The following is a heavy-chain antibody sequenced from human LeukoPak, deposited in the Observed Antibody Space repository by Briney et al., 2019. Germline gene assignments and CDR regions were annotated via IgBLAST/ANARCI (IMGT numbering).Heavy chain of an antibody. CDR3: ARAWGYCSSTSCYYHYYYGMDV. V-gene: IGHV4-34*01. CDR2: INHSGST. D-gene: IGHD2-2*01. Sequence: SETLSLTCAVYGGSFSGYYWSWIRQPPGKGLEWIGEINHSGSTNYNPSLKSRVTISVNTSKNQFSLKLSSVTAADTAVYYCARAWGYCSSTSCYYHYYYGMDVWGQGTTVTVSS. CDR1: GGSFSGYY. J-gene: IGHJ6*02.